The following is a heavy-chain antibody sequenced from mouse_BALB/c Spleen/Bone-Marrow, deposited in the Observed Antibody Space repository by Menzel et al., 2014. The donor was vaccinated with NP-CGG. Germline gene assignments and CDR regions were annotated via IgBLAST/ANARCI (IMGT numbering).Heavy chain of an antibody. CDR1: GFTFSSYT. CDR2: ISSGGSYT. Sequence: EVHLVESGGGLAKPGGSLKLSCAASGFTFSSYTMSWIRQTPEKRLVWVATISSGGSYTYYPDSVKGRFTISRDNAKNTLYLQMISLKSEDTAMYYCTRDRYYGNSFAYWGQGTLVTVSA. D-gene: IGHD2-1*01. J-gene: IGHJ3*01. V-gene: IGHV5-6-4*01. CDR3: TRDRYYGNSFAY.